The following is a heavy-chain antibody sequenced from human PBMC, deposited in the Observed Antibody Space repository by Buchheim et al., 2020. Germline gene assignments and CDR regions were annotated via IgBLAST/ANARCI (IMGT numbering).Heavy chain of an antibody. CDR1: GGSISSGSYY. Sequence: QVQLQESGPGLVKPSQTLSLTCTVSGGSISSGSYYWSWIRQPAGKGLEWIGRIYTSGSTNYNSSLKSRVTISVDTSKNQFSLKLSSVTAADTAVYYCASTIAGLNWFDPWGQGTL. D-gene: IGHD3-3*01. CDR2: IYTSGST. V-gene: IGHV4-61*02. CDR3: ASTIAGLNWFDP. J-gene: IGHJ5*02.